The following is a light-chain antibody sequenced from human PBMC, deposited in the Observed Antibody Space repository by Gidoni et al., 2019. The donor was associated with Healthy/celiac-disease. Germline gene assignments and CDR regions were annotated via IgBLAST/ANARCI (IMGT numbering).Light chain of an antibody. CDR2: PAS. V-gene: IGKV1-39*01. CDR3: QQSYSTPLT. CDR1: QRISSY. Sequence: DIQMTQSPSSLSASVGDRVTITCRASQRISSYLNWYQQKPGKAPKLLIYPASSLHSGVPTRFSGSGAWADFPLTISRLQPEYFATYYCQQSYSTPLTFXQXTRLEIK. J-gene: IGKJ5*01.